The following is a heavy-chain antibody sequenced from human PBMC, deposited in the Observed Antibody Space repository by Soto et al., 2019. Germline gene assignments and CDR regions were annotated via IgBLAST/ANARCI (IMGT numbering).Heavy chain of an antibody. CDR2: IIPIFGTA. J-gene: IGHJ6*02. CDR1: GGTFSSYA. Sequence: QVQLVQSGAEVKKPGSSVKVSCKASGGTFSSYAISWVRQAPGQGLEWMGGIIPIFGTANYAQKLQGRVTITADESTSTAYMELSSLRSEDTAVYYCAREGEPPVLWCGHRQGYYGMDVWGQGTTVTVSS. D-gene: IGHD3-3*01. CDR3: AREGEPPVLWCGHRQGYYGMDV. V-gene: IGHV1-69*12.